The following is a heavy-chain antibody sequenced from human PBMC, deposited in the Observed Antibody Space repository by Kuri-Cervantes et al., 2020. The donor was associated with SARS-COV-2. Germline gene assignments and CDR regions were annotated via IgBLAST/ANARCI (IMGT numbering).Heavy chain of an antibody. CDR3: ARDLKGGTVGSPDY. CDR1: GFTFSSYW. V-gene: IGHV3-74*01. J-gene: IGHJ4*02. Sequence: GGSLRLSCAASGFTFSSYWMHWVRQAPGKGLVWVSRINSEGSITTYADSVKGRFTISRDNAKNMLYLQMNSLRGEDTALYYCARDLKGGTVGSPDYWGQGTLVTVSS. CDR2: INSEGSIT. D-gene: IGHD1/OR15-1a*01.